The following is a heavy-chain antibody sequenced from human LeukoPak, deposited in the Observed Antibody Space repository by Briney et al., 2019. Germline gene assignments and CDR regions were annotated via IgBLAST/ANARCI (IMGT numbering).Heavy chain of an antibody. Sequence: SGGSLRLSCAASGLTFSSYSMNWVRQAPGKGLEWVSSISSSSSYIYYADSVKGRFTISRDNAKNSLYLQMNSLRAEDTAVYYCARDLVAAAGTADYWGQGTLVTVSS. CDR1: GLTFSSYS. CDR2: ISSSSSYI. CDR3: ARDLVAAAGTADY. V-gene: IGHV3-21*01. D-gene: IGHD6-13*01. J-gene: IGHJ4*02.